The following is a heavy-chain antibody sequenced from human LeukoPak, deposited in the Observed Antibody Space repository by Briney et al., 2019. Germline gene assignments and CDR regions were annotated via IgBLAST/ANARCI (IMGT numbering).Heavy chain of an antibody. Sequence: GTSLRLSCAASGFAFSGYGMHWVRQAPGKGLEWVAVIWYDGNNKYYEDSVKGRFTISRDNSKNTLYLQMNSLRAEDTAVYYCAGDCRFGSTTCHDYWGQGTLVTVSS. CDR2: IWYDGNNK. J-gene: IGHJ4*02. D-gene: IGHD2-2*01. CDR1: GFAFSGYG. CDR3: AGDCRFGSTTCHDY. V-gene: IGHV3-33*01.